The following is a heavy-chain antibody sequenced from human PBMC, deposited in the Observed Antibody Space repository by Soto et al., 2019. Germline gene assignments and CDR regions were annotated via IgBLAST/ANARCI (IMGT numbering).Heavy chain of an antibody. D-gene: IGHD2-8*01. J-gene: IGHJ1*01. V-gene: IGHV1-46*01. CDR2: IHSSGDT. CDR3: VRGYCTTTPCSGDFQH. CDR1: GYKFTTYF. Sequence: GASVKVSCKASGYKFTTYFIHWVRQAPGQGLEWMGMIHSSGDTGYGQKFRGRVTMTIDTSTTTAYMELRNLTSEDTAIYFSVRGYCTTTPCSGDFQHWGQGTLVTVSS.